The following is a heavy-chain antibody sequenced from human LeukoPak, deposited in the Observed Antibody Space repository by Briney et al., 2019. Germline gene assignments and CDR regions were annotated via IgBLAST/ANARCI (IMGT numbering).Heavy chain of an antibody. D-gene: IGHD6-6*01. V-gene: IGHV5-51*01. Sequence: GESLKISCKGSGYSFTTYWIGWVRQMPGKGLEWMAIIYPGDSDTRYSPSFQGQVTVSADKSVSTAYLQRSSLKAADTAMYYCARGSSSSLEYFDYWGQGTLVTVSS. CDR2: IYPGDSDT. J-gene: IGHJ4*02. CDR3: ARGSSSSLEYFDY. CDR1: GYSFTTYW.